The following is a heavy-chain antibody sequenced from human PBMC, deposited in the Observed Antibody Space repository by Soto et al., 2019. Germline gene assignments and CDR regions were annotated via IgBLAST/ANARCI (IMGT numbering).Heavy chain of an antibody. CDR1: GASISTYY. J-gene: IGHJ4*02. CDR3: ASYYYDSSGSRASFYFDH. D-gene: IGHD3-22*01. CDR2: ISYSGST. V-gene: IGHV4-59*08. Sequence: PSETLSLTCTVSGASISTYYWSWIRQPPGKGLEWIGYISYSGSTNYNPSLRSRVTISLDTSKKQFSLKLSSVTAADTAVYYCASYYYDSSGSRASFYFDHWGQGTLVTVSS.